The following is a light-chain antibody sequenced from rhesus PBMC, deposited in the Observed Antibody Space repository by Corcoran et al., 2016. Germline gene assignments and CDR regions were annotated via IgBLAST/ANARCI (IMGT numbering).Light chain of an antibody. J-gene: IGKJ1*01. CDR3: LQHSNWWT. Sequence: EIVMTQSPATLSLSPGERATLSCRASQSVSSSLAWYQQKPGQAPRLLIYGASNRPTGIPARFSGSGSGTDVTLTISSLEPEDVAVDYCLQHSNWWTFGQGTKVDIK. CDR2: GAS. CDR1: QSVSSS. V-gene: IGKV3-24*01.